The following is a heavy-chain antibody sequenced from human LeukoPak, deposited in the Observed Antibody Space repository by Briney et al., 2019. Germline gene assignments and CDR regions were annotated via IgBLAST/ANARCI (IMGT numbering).Heavy chain of an antibody. CDR1: GHDFSIFA. D-gene: IGHD2-15*01. CDR3: ARCSAATCFPLDFDF. V-gene: IGHV1-18*01. J-gene: IGHJ4*02. Sequence: ASVSVSFTSSGHDFSIFAINWVRQAPGQGPEWMGLISVFNDNTAYAQKLQDRVTMTTDKSTSTAYMELRNLRSDDTAMYYCARCSAATCFPLDFDFWGQGTLVTVSS. CDR2: ISVFNDNT.